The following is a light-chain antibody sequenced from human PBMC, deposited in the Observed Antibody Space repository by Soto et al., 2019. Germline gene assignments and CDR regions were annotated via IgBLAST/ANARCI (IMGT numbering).Light chain of an antibody. Sequence: EIVLTQSPGILSLSPGERATLSCRVSQSVSNDFLAWYQRIPGQAPRLLIYGASRRATGVPDKFSGSGSGTDFTLTISRLEPEDFAVYFCQQYGSLPGTFGQGTRLEIK. CDR2: GAS. J-gene: IGKJ5*01. CDR3: QQYGSLPGT. CDR1: QSVSNDF. V-gene: IGKV3-20*01.